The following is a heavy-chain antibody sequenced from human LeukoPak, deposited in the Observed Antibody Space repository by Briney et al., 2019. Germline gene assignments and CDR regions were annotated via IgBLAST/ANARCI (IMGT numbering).Heavy chain of an antibody. D-gene: IGHD3-22*01. V-gene: IGHV1-46*01. CDR2: IYPRDGST. Sequence: GASVKVSCKASGYTFTSNYIHWVRQAPGQGLEWMGMIYPRDGSTSYAQKFQGRVTVTRDTSTSTVHMELSGLRSEDTAVYYCVRDGSYYDSSGYYYLYWGQGTLVTVSS. CDR3: VRDGSYYDSSGYYYLY. J-gene: IGHJ4*02. CDR1: GYTFTSNY.